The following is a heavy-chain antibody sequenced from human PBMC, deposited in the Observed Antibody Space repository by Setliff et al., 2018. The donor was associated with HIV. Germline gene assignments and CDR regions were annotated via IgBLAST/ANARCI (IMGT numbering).Heavy chain of an antibody. V-gene: IGHV3-21*04. Sequence: LSLTCAASGGSISSNKWWSWVRQAPGKGLEWVSSISSRSSYIYYSDSLKGRFTISRDNTKNTVYLELRSLRAEDTAVYFCAKYTRGGSILYYMDVWGKGTTVTVSS. CDR1: GGSISSNKW. J-gene: IGHJ6*03. CDR2: ISSRSSYI. D-gene: IGHD1-1*01. CDR3: AKYTRGGSILYYMDV.